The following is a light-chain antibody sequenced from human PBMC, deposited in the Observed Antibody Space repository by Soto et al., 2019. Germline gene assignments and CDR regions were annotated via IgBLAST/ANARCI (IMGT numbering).Light chain of an antibody. V-gene: IGKV1-5*01. Sequence: DIQMTQSPSTLSASVGDRVTITCRASQTISGWLAWYQQKPGKAPKLLIYDASSLQRGVPSRFSGSGSGTEFTLAISRLQPDEFATYYYQQYNSYSPAFGQGTKVEI. CDR1: QTISGW. CDR3: QQYNSYSPA. J-gene: IGKJ1*01. CDR2: DAS.